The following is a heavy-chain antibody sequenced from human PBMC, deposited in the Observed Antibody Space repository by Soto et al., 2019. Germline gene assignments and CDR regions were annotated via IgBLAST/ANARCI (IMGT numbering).Heavy chain of an antibody. CDR1: GFTFSSDA. Sequence: GGSLRLSCAASGFTFSSDAMSWVRQAPGKGLEWVSAISGSGGSTYYADSVKGRFTISRDNSKNTLYLQMNSLRAEDTAVYYCAKASRAVVLTAVDVWGKGTTVTVS. D-gene: IGHD2-15*01. J-gene: IGHJ6*03. CDR3: AKASRAVVLTAVDV. CDR2: ISGSGGST. V-gene: IGHV3-23*01.